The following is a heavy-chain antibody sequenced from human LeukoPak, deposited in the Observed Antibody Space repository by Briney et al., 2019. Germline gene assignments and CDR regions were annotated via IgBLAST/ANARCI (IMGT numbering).Heavy chain of an antibody. D-gene: IGHD5-24*01. CDR2: IRYDGSNK. CDR3: AKDQSYRWLHPFFFDY. J-gene: IGHJ4*02. V-gene: IGHV3-30*02. Sequence: GGSLRLSCAASGFIFSSYGMYWVRQAPGKRLEWVAYIRYDGSNKYYADSVKGRFTISRDNSKNTLYLQMNSLRAEDTAVYYCAKDQSYRWLHPFFFDYWGQGTLVTVSS. CDR1: GFIFSSYG.